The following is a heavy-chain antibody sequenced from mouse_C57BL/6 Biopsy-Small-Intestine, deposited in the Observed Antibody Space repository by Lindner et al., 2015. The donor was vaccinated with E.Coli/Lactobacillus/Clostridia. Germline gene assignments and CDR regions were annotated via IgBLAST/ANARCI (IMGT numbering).Heavy chain of an antibody. Sequence: VQLQESGPELVKPGASVKISCKASGYAFSSSWMNWVRQRPGKGLEWIGRIFPEDGDALYNGHLKGKATLTADKSSSTAYMQLSSLTSEDSAVYFCSRGTRLDYWGQGTTLTVSS. J-gene: IGHJ2*01. V-gene: IGHV1-82*01. CDR2: IFPEDGDA. CDR1: GYAFSSSW. CDR3: SRGTRLDY. D-gene: IGHD3-3*01.